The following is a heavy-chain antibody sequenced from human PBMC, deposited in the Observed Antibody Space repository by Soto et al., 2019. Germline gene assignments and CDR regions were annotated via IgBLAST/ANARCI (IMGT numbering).Heavy chain of an antibody. V-gene: IGHV3-23*01. Sequence: EVQLLESGGGLVQPGGSLRLSCTASGFTFSTYAMSWVRQAPGKGLEWVSTISDSGSTYYADSVKGRFTISRDNSKNMLYLEMNSLRAEDTAVYYCAKDKGGRYCSRTSCLYSFDSLGQGTLVTVSS. CDR1: GFTFSTYA. J-gene: IGHJ4*02. D-gene: IGHD2-2*01. CDR3: AKDKGGRYCSRTSCLYSFDS. CDR2: ISDSGST.